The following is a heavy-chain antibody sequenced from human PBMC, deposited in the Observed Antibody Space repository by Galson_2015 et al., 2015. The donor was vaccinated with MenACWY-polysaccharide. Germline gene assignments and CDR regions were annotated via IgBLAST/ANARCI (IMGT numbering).Heavy chain of an antibody. CDR2: IIPIMGSP. Sequence: SVKVSCKASGGDFNTHALSWLRQAPGQGFEFVGRIIPIMGSPNYAQRFQGRLTITADGSTRTAYMELSSLRFEDTAMYYCVRTGCSGNPFFFPPWGQGT. V-gene: IGHV1-69*11. J-gene: IGHJ5*02. D-gene: IGHD6-19*01. CDR3: VRTGCSGNPFFFPP. CDR1: GGDFNTHA.